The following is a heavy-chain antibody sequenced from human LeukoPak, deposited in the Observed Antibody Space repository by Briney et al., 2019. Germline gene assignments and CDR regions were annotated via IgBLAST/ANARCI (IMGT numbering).Heavy chain of an antibody. V-gene: IGHV4-39*01. CDR3: ARHSGDLLTGYYLRWFDP. CDR1: GGSISTSPNS. Sequence: PSETLSFTCSVSGGSISTSPNSWGWVRQPPGKGLEWIGSISYGGSTFYNASLQSRVTVSADTSKNQVSLKVRSVTAADTAVYYCARHSGDLLTGYYLRWFDPWGQGILVTASS. J-gene: IGHJ5*02. CDR2: ISYGGST. D-gene: IGHD3-9*01.